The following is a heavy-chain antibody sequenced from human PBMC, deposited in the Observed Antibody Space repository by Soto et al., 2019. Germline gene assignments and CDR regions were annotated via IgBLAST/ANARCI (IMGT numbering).Heavy chain of an antibody. CDR1: DGSISSFY. CDR3: ASLRYSSDWFRIDH. Sequence: QVQLQESGPGLVKPSETLSLTCTVSDGSISSFYWSWIRQPPGKGLEWIGHIYYTGSTKYNPSLRSRLTMSIDTSKNQFSLKLSSVTAADTAVYYCASLRYSSDWFRIDHWGQGTLDTVSS. D-gene: IGHD6-19*01. J-gene: IGHJ4*02. CDR2: IYYTGST. V-gene: IGHV4-59*01.